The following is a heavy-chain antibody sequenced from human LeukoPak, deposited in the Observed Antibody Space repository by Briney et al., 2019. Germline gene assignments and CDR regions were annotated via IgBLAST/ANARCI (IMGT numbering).Heavy chain of an antibody. D-gene: IGHD3-3*01. CDR3: ARGPVTYYDFWSAPRSDY. V-gene: IGHV4-34*01. CDR1: GGSFSGYY. CDR2: INHSGST. Sequence: PSETLSLTCAVYGGSFSGYYWSWIRQPPGKGLEWIGEINHSGSTNYNPSLKSRVTISVDTSKNQFSLKLSSVTAADTAVYYCARGPVTYYDFWSAPRSDYWGQGTLVTVSS. J-gene: IGHJ4*02.